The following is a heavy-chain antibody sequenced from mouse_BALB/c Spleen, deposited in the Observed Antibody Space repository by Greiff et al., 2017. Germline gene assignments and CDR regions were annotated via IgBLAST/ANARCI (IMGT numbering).Heavy chain of an antibody. CDR2: INPSTGYT. D-gene: IGHD1-1*02. V-gene: IGHV1-7*01. CDR3: ARWSYGYAMDY. J-gene: IGHJ4*01. Sequence: VQLQESGAELAKPGASVKMSCKASGYTFTSYWMHWVKQRPGQGLEWIGYINPSTGYTEYNQKFKDKATLTADKSSSTAYMQLSSLTSEDSAVYYCARWSYGYAMDYWGQGTSVTVSS. CDR1: GYTFTSYW.